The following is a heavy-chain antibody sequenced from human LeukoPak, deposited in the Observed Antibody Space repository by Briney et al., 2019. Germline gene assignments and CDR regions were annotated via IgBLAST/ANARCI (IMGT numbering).Heavy chain of an antibody. CDR1: GYTFTSHY. J-gene: IGHJ4*02. CDR2: IHPSGSST. D-gene: IGHD5-18*01. CDR3: ARMDMDIAMVTNYLDH. V-gene: IGHV1-46*01. Sequence: ASVKISCKASGYTFTSHYMHWVRQAPGQGLEWTGVIHPSGSSTNYAQKFQGRVTMTKDTSTSTVYIELNSLRSEDTAVYYCARMDMDIAMVTNYLDHWGQGTLVTVSS.